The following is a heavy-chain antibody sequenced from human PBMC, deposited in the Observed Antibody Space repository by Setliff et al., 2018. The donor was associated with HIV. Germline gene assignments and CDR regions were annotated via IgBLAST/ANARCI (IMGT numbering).Heavy chain of an antibody. CDR3: AKRRGSGTLYDAFDP. CDR2: IYDVGVT. V-gene: IGHV4-59*08. D-gene: IGHD3-10*01. CDR1: GGSLRTFH. Sequence: PSETLSLTCTVSGGSLRTFHWTWLRQAPGKVLEWLGHIYDVGVTNYNPSLKNRVTISLDASQTRCSLTLASVTATDTAVYFCAKRRGSGTLYDAFDPWGQGILVTVSS. J-gene: IGHJ5*02.